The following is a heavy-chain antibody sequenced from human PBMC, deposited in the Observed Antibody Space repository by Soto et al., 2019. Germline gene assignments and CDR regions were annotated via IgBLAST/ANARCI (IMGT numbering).Heavy chain of an antibody. CDR3: ARGHSTDCSNGVCSFFYNHEMDV. D-gene: IGHD2-8*01. V-gene: IGHV1-2*04. J-gene: IGHJ6*02. CDR1: GYSFTDYH. CDR2: INPKSGGT. Sequence: GASVKVSCKASGYSFTDYHIHWVRQAPGQGLEWLGRINPKSGGTSTAQKFQGWVTMTRDRSISTVYMELTRLRSDDPAVYFCARGHSTDCSNGVCSFFYNHEMDVWGQGTTFTVSS.